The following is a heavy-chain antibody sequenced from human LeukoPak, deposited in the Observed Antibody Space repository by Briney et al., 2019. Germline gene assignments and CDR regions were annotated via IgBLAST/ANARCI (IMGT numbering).Heavy chain of an antibody. J-gene: IGHJ5*02. Sequence: GGSLRLSCAASGFTFTSYAMNWVRQAPGKGLEWVSAVSGSGGSTYYADSVKGRFTISRDNSKNTLSLQMNSLRAEDTAVYYCARTGSKKTAFNWIDPWGQGTLVTVSS. CDR3: ARTGSKKTAFNWIDP. CDR1: GFTFTSYA. CDR2: VSGSGGST. D-gene: IGHD3-9*01. V-gene: IGHV3-23*01.